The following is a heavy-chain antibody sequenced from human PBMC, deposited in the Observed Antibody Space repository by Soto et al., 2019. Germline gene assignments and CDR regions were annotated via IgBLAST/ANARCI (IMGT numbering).Heavy chain of an antibody. V-gene: IGHV1-69*06. J-gene: IGHJ6*02. D-gene: IGHD3-3*01. CDR2: IIPIFGTT. Sequence: QVQLVQSGAELRKPGSSLQVSCRASGSSFSRYAISWVRQAPGQGLEWMGGIIPIFGTTQYAQKFQGRVTITADKSTGAVYLEVSNLKSDDTAVYFCARARSLSLRDFYGMDVWGQGNTVTVAS. CDR3: ARARSLSLRDFYGMDV. CDR1: GSSFSRYA.